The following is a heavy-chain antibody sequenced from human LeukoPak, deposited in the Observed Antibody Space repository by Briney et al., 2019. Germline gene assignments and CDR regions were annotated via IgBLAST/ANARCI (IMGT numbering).Heavy chain of an antibody. CDR3: AKEKISYSSSSGQGY. CDR2: IRYDGSNK. CDR1: GFTFSSYG. J-gene: IGHJ4*02. D-gene: IGHD6-6*01. Sequence: PGGSLRLSCAASGFTFSSYGMHWVRQAPGKGLEWVAFIRYDGSNKYYADSVKGRFTISRDNSKNTLYLKMNSLRAEDTAVYYCAKEKISYSSSSGQGYWGQGTLVTVSS. V-gene: IGHV3-30*02.